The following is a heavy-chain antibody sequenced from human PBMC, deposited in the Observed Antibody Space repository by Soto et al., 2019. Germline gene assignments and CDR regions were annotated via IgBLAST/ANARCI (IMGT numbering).Heavy chain of an antibody. V-gene: IGHV1-69*13. J-gene: IGHJ6*02. CDR2: IIPIFGTA. CDR3: ARVYYGSGGYYYGMDV. Sequence: GASVEVSCKASGGTFSSYAISWVRQAPGQGLEWMGGIIPIFGTANYAQKFQGRVTITADESTSTAYMELSSLRSEDTDVYYCARVYYGSGGYYYGMDVWGQGTTVTVSS. D-gene: IGHD3-10*01. CDR1: GGTFSSYA.